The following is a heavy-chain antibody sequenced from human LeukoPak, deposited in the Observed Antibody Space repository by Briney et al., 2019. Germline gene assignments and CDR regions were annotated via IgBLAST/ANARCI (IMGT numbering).Heavy chain of an antibody. Sequence: GASVKVSCKASGYTFTSYDINWVRQATRQGLEWMGWMNTNSGNTGYAQKFQGRVTITRNTSISTAYMELSSLRSEDTAVYYCARGRSDSSGWTEFDYWGQGTLVTVSS. V-gene: IGHV1-8*03. CDR3: ARGRSDSSGWTEFDY. CDR1: GYTFTSYD. J-gene: IGHJ4*02. CDR2: MNTNSGNT. D-gene: IGHD6-19*01.